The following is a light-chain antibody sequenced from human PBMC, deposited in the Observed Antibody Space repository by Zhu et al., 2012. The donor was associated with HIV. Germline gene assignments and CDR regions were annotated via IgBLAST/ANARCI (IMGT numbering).Light chain of an antibody. CDR1: QSVSSTY. Sequence: EIVLTQSPGTLSLSPGERATLSCRASQSVSSTYLAWYQHKPGQAPRLLIYDTSSRATGIPDRFSGSGSETDFTLTVSRLEPEDFAVYYCQQYGSSPETFGQGTKVGNQT. V-gene: IGKV3-20*01. CDR2: DTS. J-gene: IGKJ1*01. CDR3: QQYGSSPET.